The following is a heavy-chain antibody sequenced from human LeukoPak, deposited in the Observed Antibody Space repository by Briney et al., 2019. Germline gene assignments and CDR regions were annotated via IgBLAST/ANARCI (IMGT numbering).Heavy chain of an antibody. CDR1: GFIFSTYA. J-gene: IGHJ4*02. Sequence: GRSLRLSCAASGFIFSTYAMHWVRQSPDKGLEWVASISYDGSFKYYVDSVKGRFTISRDNSKNTLYLQMNSLRPEDTAVYYCAKGLRLDLRELSTFDYWGQGTLVTVSS. D-gene: IGHD3-16*02. CDR2: ISYDGSFK. CDR3: AKGLRLDLRELSTFDY. V-gene: IGHV3-30*18.